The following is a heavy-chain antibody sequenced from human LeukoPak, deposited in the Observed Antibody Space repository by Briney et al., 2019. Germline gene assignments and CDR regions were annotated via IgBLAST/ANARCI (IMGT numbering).Heavy chain of an antibody. D-gene: IGHD3-10*01. V-gene: IGHV1-2*04. J-gene: IGHJ5*02. CDR2: INPNSGDT. CDR3: AKNHRSGSYDHWFDP. CDR1: GYTFTDYY. Sequence: GASVKVSCKASGYTFTDYYIHWVRQAPGQGLEWMGWINPNSGDTKYAQKFQGWVTMTRDTSISTVYMEVSRLRSDDTAVYYCAKNHRSGSYDHWFDPWGQGTLVTVSS.